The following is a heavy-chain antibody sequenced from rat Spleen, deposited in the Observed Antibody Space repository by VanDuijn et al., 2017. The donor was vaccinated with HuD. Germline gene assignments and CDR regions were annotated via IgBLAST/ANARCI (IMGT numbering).Heavy chain of an antibody. V-gene: IGHV5-7*01. CDR1: GFNFSDSY. CDR2: ISYDGSST. D-gene: IGHD5-1*01. J-gene: IGHJ2*01. Sequence: EVQLVESGGGLVQPGRSMKLSCAASGFNFSDSYMAWVRRTPKKGLEWVATISYDGSSTYYRDSVKGRFTISRDNAKSTLYLQMDSLRSEDTATYYCARNWELGFDYWGQGVMVTVSS. CDR3: ARNWELGFDY.